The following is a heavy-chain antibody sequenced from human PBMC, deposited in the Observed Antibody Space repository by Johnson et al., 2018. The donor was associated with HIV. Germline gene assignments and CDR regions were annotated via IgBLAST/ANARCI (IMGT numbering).Heavy chain of an antibody. CDR2: VSYDDSYK. V-gene: IGHV3-30*04. J-gene: IGHJ3*02. CDR3: ARHPSGYSRDGFNI. D-gene: IGHD5-18*01. CDR1: GFTFRSYP. Sequence: QVQLVESGGGVVHPGRSLRLSCAASGFTFRSYPMNWVRQAPGKGLEWVAFVSYDDSYKYYSDSVQGRFTISRDNSKNTLYLQMNSLRADDTAVYYCARHPSGYSRDGFNIWGQGTMVTVSS.